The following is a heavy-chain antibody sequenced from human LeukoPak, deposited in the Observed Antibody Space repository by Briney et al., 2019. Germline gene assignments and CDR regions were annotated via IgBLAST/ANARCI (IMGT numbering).Heavy chain of an antibody. CDR3: AKSPLEWLDY. Sequence: ASVTVSCKASGYTFTGYYLHWVRQAPGQGLEWMGWINPNSGGTDYAQNFQGRVTLTRDTSINTAYMELSGLRSDDTAVYFCAKSPLEWLDYWGQGTLVTVSP. D-gene: IGHD3-3*01. CDR2: INPNSGGT. J-gene: IGHJ4*02. CDR1: GYTFTGYY. V-gene: IGHV1-2*02.